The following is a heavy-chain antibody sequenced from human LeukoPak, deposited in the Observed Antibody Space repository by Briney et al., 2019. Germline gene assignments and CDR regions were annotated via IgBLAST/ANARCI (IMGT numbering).Heavy chain of an antibody. D-gene: IGHD3-22*01. V-gene: IGHV3-23*01. Sequence: GGSLRLSCAASGFTFSSYAMSWVRQAPGKGLEWVSAISGSGGSTYYADSVKGRFTISRDNSKNTLYLQMNSLRAEDTAVYYCAKDLRASLGDYYDSSGYPDAFDIWGQGTMVTVSS. J-gene: IGHJ3*02. CDR1: GFTFSSYA. CDR2: ISGSGGST. CDR3: AKDLRASLGDYYDSSGYPDAFDI.